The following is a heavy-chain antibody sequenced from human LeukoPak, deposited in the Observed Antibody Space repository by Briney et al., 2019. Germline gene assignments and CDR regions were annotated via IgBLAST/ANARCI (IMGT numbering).Heavy chain of an antibody. CDR1: GYPFTNYY. Sequence: ASVKVSCKASGYPFTNYYMHWVRQAPGQGLEWMGIINPSGSSTSYAQKFQGRVTMTRDTSTSTVYMELSSLRSEDTAVYYCAGDRGGLWRKNWSAPWGQGPLVTVS. D-gene: IGHD2-8*02. V-gene: IGHV1-46*01. CDR2: INPSGSST. CDR3: AGDRGGLWRKNWSAP. J-gene: IGHJ5*02.